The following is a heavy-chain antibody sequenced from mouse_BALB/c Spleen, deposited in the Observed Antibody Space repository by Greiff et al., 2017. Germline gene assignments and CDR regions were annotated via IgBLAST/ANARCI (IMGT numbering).Heavy chain of an antibody. J-gene: IGHJ4*01. D-gene: IGHD3-3*01. Sequence: EVMLVESGGGLVKPGGSLKLSCAASGFTFSSYTMSWVRQTPEKRLEWVATISSGGSYTYYPDSVKGRFTISRDNAKNTLYLQMSSLKSEDTAMYYCTRDRGPYYAMDYWGQGTSVTVSS. V-gene: IGHV5-6-4*01. CDR1: GFTFSSYT. CDR3: TRDRGPYYAMDY. CDR2: ISSGGSYT.